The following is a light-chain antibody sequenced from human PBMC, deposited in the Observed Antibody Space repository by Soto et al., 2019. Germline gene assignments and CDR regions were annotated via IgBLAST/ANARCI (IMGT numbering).Light chain of an antibody. CDR3: QAWDNRNLYV. Sequence: SYELTQSPSVSVSPGQTATVTCSGDKLGDKYASWYQQRPGQSPVLVIYQDSRRPSGIPERFSGSNSENTATLTISGTQAMDEADYYCQAWDNRNLYVFGTGTKVTVL. J-gene: IGLJ1*01. V-gene: IGLV3-1*01. CDR1: KLGDKY. CDR2: QDS.